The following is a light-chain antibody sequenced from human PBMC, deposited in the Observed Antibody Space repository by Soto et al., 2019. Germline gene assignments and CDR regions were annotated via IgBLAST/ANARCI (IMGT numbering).Light chain of an antibody. Sequence: EIVMTQSPATLSVSPGERATLSCRASQSVRSSYLAWYQQKPGQAPRLFIYGASSRATGIPDRFSGSGSGTDFTLTISRLETEDFAVYHCQQYGNSPWTFGQGTKLDIK. CDR2: GAS. CDR3: QQYGNSPWT. CDR1: QSVRSSY. V-gene: IGKV3-20*01. J-gene: IGKJ1*01.